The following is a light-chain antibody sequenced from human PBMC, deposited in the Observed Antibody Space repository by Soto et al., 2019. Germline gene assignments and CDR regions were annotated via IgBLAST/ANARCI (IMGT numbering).Light chain of an antibody. CDR1: QSISNY. V-gene: IGKV1-39*01. CDR2: AAS. J-gene: IGKJ4*01. CDR3: QQSYGSPLT. Sequence: DMEMTQSPSSLSASVGDRVTITCRASQSISNYLNWYQHKPGKVPKLLLYAASSLQSGFPTRFSGSGSGTDFTLTINSLPPEDFATDYWQQSYGSPLTFGGGTKIES.